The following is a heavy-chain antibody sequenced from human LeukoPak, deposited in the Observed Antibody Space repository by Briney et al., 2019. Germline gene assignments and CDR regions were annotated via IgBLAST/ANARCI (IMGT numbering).Heavy chain of an antibody. Sequence: ASVKVSCKASGNTFTNYYVHWVRQAPGQGLEWMGIINPGGGSTTYAQKFQGRVTMTRDTSASTVYMELSSLRSADTAIYYCARAGSITMIHWAFDIWGQGTAVTVSS. D-gene: IGHD3-22*01. CDR1: GNTFTNYY. J-gene: IGHJ3*02. CDR2: INPGGGST. CDR3: ARAGSITMIHWAFDI. V-gene: IGHV1-46*01.